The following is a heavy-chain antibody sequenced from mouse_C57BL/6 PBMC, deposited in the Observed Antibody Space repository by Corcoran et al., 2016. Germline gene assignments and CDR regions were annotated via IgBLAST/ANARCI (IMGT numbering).Heavy chain of an antibody. Sequence: HVQLKQSGAELVKPGASVEISCKASGYTFTDYYINWVKQRPGQGLELIGKIGPGSGSTYYNEKFKGKATLTADKSSSTAYMQLSSLTSEDSAVYFCARENGNYFAWFAYWGQGILVTVS. CDR3: ARENGNYFAWFAY. CDR1: GYTFTDYY. V-gene: IGHV1-77*01. D-gene: IGHD2-1*01. J-gene: IGHJ3*01. CDR2: IGPGSGST.